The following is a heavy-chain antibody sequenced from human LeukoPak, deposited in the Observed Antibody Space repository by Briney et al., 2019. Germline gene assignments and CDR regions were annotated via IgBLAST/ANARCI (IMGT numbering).Heavy chain of an antibody. CDR3: ARGVFYSSDYSNCFDP. CDR2: IWYDGTNK. D-gene: IGHD6-19*01. CDR1: GFTFSSYA. Sequence: GGSLRLSCAASGFTFSSYAMHWVRQAPGKGLEWVAVIWYDGTNKYYADSVKGRFTISRDNAKNSLYLQMNSLRAEDTAVYYCARGVFYSSDYSNCFDPWGQGTLVTVSS. J-gene: IGHJ5*02. V-gene: IGHV3-33*01.